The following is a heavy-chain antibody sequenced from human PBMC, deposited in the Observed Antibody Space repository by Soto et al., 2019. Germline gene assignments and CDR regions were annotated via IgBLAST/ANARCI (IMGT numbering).Heavy chain of an antibody. CDR3: TRKYYYGSGSYDY. J-gene: IGHJ4*02. D-gene: IGHD3-10*01. Sequence: EVQLVESGGGLVQPGGSLKLSCAASGFTFSGSAMHWVRQASGKGLEWVGRIRSKANSYATAYAASVKGRFTISRDDSKNTAYLQMNSLKTEDTAVYYCTRKYYYGSGSYDYWGQGTLVTVSS. CDR2: IRSKANSYAT. V-gene: IGHV3-73*01. CDR1: GFTFSGSA.